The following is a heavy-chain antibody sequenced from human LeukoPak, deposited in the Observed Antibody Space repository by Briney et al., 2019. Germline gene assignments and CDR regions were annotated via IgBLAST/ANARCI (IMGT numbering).Heavy chain of an antibody. CDR1: GYTFTSYY. V-gene: IGHV1-46*01. CDR2: INPSGGST. Sequence: ASVKVSCKASGYTFTSYYMHWVRQAPGQGFEWMGIINPSGGSTSYAQKFQGRVTMTRDTSTSTVYMELSSLRSEDTAVYYCARDISYYDSSGYYYYYGMDVWGQGTTVTVSS. CDR3: ARDISYYDSSGYYYYYGMDV. J-gene: IGHJ6*02. D-gene: IGHD3-22*01.